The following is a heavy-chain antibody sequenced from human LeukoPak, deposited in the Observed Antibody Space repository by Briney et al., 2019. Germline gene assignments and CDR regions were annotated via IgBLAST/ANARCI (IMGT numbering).Heavy chain of an antibody. CDR1: GFTSSSYS. V-gene: IGHV3-21*01. CDR2: ISSSSSYI. CDR3: ARDLSVAGTGY. Sequence: KAGGSLRLSCAASGFTSSSYSMNWVRQAPGKGLEWVSSISSSSSYIYYADSVKGRFTISRDNAKNSLYLQMNSLRAEDTAVYYCARDLSVAGTGYWGQGTLVTVSS. D-gene: IGHD6-19*01. J-gene: IGHJ4*02.